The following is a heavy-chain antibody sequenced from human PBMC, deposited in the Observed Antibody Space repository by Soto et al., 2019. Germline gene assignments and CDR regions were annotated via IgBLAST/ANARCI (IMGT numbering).Heavy chain of an antibody. V-gene: IGHV3-7*01. CDR3: ARLNSYYNMDV. Sequence: GGSLRLSCAASGFTFSSYAMSWVRQAPGKGLEWVANIKHNGSKTYYVDSVKGRFTISRDNAKNSLYLQMNSLRAEDTAVYYCARLNSYYNMDVWGKGTTVTVSS. J-gene: IGHJ6*03. CDR2: IKHNGSKT. CDR1: GFTFSSYA.